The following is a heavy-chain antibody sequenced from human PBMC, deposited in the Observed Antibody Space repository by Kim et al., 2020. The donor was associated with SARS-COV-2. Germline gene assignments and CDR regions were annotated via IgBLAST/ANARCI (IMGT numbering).Heavy chain of an antibody. V-gene: IGHV3-7*01. CDR1: GFTFSTYW. Sequence: GGSLRLSCGASGFTFSTYWMSWVRQAPGKGLEWVANIKEDGNAEYYVDSVKGRFIMSRDNAKNSVFLQMSSLRVEDTGLYYCASPRYGYWGQGTLVTVSS. CDR3: ASPRYGY. J-gene: IGHJ4*02. CDR2: IKEDGNAE. D-gene: IGHD1-1*01.